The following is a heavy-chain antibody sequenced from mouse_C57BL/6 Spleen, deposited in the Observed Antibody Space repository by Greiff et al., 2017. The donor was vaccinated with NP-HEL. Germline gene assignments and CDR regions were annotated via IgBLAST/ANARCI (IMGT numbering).Heavy chain of an antibody. D-gene: IGHD3-3*01. J-gene: IGHJ4*01. CDR1: GYSFTDYN. Sequence: EVQLVESGPELVKPGASVKISCKASGYSFTDYNMNWVKQSNGKSLEWIGVINPNYGTTSYNQKFKGKATLTVDQSSSTAYMQLNSLTSEDSAVYYCARQLTKLSYYAMDYWGQGTSVTVSS. V-gene: IGHV1-39*01. CDR2: INPNYGTT. CDR3: ARQLTKLSYYAMDY.